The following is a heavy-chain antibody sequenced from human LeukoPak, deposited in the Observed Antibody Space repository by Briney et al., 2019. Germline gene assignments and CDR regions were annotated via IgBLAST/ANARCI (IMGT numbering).Heavy chain of an antibody. V-gene: IGHV4-30-4*01. Sequence: SQTLSLTCTVSGVSISSGDYYWSWIRQPPGKGLEWIGYMYYSGSTYYNPSLKSRVTISLDTSKNQFSLKLSSVTAADTAVYYCARPYYYDSRIDPWGQGTLVTVSS. CDR3: ARPYYYDSRIDP. D-gene: IGHD3-22*01. CDR1: GVSISSGDYY. CDR2: MYYSGST. J-gene: IGHJ5*02.